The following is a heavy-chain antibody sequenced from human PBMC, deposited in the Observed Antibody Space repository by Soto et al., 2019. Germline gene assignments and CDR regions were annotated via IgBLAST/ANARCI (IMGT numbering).Heavy chain of an antibody. Sequence: ASVKVSCKADGYTFSDYYIHWVRQAPGQGLEWMGWINPNSGGTKYAPKFQGGVTMTRDTSITTAYMELSRLRSGDTAVYYCAREPATAKPEGVDFWGQGTLVTVSS. CDR2: INPNSGGT. D-gene: IGHD1-1*01. CDR3: AREPATAKPEGVDF. CDR1: GYTFSDYY. V-gene: IGHV1-2*02. J-gene: IGHJ4*02.